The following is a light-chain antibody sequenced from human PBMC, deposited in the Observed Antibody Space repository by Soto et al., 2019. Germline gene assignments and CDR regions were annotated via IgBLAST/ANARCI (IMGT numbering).Light chain of an antibody. J-gene: IGLJ2*01. CDR3: RSYTSSSTGVV. CDR1: RSDIGGYDY. CDR2: DVT. V-gene: IGLV2-14*01. Sequence: QSALTQPASVSGSPGQSITISCTGTRSDIGGYDYISWYQQHPGKVPKLIIYDVTDRPSGVSNRFSGSKSGNTASLTISGLEAEDEADYYCRSYTSSSTGVVFGGGTKLTVL.